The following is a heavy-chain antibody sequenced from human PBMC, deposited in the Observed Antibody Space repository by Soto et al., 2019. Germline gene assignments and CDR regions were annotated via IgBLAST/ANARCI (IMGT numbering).Heavy chain of an antibody. CDR2: ISSDGHHQ. CDR1: GYTFNDYA. J-gene: IGHJ4*02. D-gene: IGHD3-22*01. V-gene: IGHV3-30*03. CDR3: SRGTYYPQSSGLHADY. Sequence: PGGSLRLSCAPSGYTFNDYAMYWVRQAPGQGLEWVAMISSDGHHQFYVDNLRGRFTVSRDNSKNTLFLQMNSLRPEDTAVYYCSRGTYYPQSSGLHADYWGPGTQVTVSS.